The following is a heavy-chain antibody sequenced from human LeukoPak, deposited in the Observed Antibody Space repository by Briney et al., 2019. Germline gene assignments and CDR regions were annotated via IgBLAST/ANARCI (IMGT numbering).Heavy chain of an antibody. V-gene: IGHV1-69*13. CDR2: IIPIFGTA. CDR3: ASPSAYYYDSSGYPH. J-gene: IGHJ4*02. CDR1: GGTFSSYA. D-gene: IGHD3-22*01. Sequence: SVKVSCKASGGTFSSYAISWVRQAPGQGLEWMGVIIPIFGTANYAQKFQGRVTITADESTSTAYMELSSLRSEDTAVYYCASPSAYYYDSSGYPHWGQGTLVTVSS.